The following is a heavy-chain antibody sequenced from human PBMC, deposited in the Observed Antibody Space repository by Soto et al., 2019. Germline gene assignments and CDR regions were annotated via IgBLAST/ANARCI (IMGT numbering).Heavy chain of an antibody. J-gene: IGHJ6*02. CDR1: GGSFGTYA. CDR2: IIPNFGST. D-gene: IGHD2-2*01. V-gene: IGHV1-69*01. Sequence: QVHLVQSGAEVKKPGSSVKVSCKASGGSFGTYAVSWVRQAPGQGLGWMGAIIPNFGSTNYAQKFQGRLTITADESTSTAYMELSRLKSEDTAVYYCAREDSSPFYYGVDVWGQGTTVTVSS. CDR3: AREDSSPFYYGVDV.